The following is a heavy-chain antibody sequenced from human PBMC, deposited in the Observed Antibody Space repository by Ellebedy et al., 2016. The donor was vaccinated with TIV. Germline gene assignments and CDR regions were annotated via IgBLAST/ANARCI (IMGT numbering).Heavy chain of an antibody. CDR3: ARGLVEYGDYVVYYYGMDV. J-gene: IGHJ6*02. CDR1: GFTFSSYT. D-gene: IGHD4-17*01. CDR2: ISYDGSNK. V-gene: IGHV3-30-3*01. Sequence: GGSLRLSXVASGFTFSSYTIHWVRQAPGKGLEWVALISYDGSNKDYADSVKGRFTISRDTSKNTLYLQMNSLRAEDTAVYYCARGLVEYGDYVVYYYGMDVWGQGTTVTVSS.